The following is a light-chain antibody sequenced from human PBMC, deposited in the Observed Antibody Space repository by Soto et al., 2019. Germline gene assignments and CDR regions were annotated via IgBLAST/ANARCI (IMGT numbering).Light chain of an antibody. CDR1: QSVNSN. CDR2: GAS. V-gene: IGKV3-15*01. Sequence: EIVMTQSPATLSVSPGERATLSCRASQSVNSNLAWYQQKPGQAPRLLIYGASTRATGIPARFSGSASGTEFTLTISSLQSEDFAVYYCQQSNDWTLAFGGGTKVEIK. CDR3: QQSNDWTLA. J-gene: IGKJ4*01.